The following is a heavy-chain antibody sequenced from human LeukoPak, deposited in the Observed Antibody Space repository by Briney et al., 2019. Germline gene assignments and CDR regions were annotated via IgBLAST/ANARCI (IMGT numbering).Heavy chain of an antibody. CDR3: ARAQQTPYYDFWSGYYNFDY. J-gene: IGHJ4*02. D-gene: IGHD3-3*01. Sequence: GASVKVSCKASGYTFTSYDINWVRQATGQGLEWMGWMNPNSGNTGYAQKFQGRVTITRNTSISTAYMELSSLRSEDTAVYYCARAQQTPYYDFWSGYYNFDYWGQGTLVTVSS. CDR1: GYTFTSYD. V-gene: IGHV1-8*01. CDR2: MNPNSGNT.